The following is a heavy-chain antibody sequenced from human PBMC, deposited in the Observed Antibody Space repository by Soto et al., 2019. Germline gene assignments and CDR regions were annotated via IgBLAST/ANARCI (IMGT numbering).Heavy chain of an antibody. Sequence: EVQLLESGGGLVQPGGSLRLSCAASGFTFSSYAMSWVRQAPGKGLEWVSAISGSGGSTYYADSVKGRFTISRDNSKNTLYLQMTSLRAEDTAVYYCAKAGYVWGSYPHYYFDYWGQGTLVTVSS. V-gene: IGHV3-23*01. J-gene: IGHJ4*02. CDR1: GFTFSSYA. CDR3: AKAGYVWGSYPHYYFDY. D-gene: IGHD3-16*02. CDR2: ISGSGGST.